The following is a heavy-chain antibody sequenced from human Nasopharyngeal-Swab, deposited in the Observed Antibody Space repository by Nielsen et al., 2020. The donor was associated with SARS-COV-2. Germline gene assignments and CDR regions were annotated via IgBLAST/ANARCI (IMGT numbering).Heavy chain of an antibody. Sequence: GGSLRLSCVASGFTFSNYEMNWVRQAPGKGLEWVSFISSGETTIQYADSVKDRFTISRDDAKNSLFLQMNSLRAEDAAVYYCVRASRSWSWGQGTLVTVSS. V-gene: IGHV3-48*03. J-gene: IGHJ5*02. D-gene: IGHD6-13*01. CDR1: GFTFSNYE. CDR3: VRASRSWS. CDR2: ISSGETTI.